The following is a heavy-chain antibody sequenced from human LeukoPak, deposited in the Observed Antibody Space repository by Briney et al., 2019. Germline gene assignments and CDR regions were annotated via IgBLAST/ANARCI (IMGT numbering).Heavy chain of an antibody. D-gene: IGHD2-2*02. CDR2: INPNSGST. CDR1: GYTFTGYY. CDR3: ARDGGYCSSTSCYTGLDY. Sequence: ASVKVSCKASGYTFTGYYMHWVRQAPGQGLEWMGWINPNSGSTNYAQKFQGRVTMTRDTSISTAYMELSRLRSDDTAVYYCARDGGYCSSTSCYTGLDYWGQGTLVTVSS. J-gene: IGHJ4*02. V-gene: IGHV1-2*02.